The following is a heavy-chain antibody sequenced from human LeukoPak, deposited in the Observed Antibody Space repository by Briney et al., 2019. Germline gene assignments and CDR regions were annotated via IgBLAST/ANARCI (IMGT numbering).Heavy chain of an antibody. D-gene: IGHD2-2*01. Sequence: PGGSLRLSCAASGFTFSSYWMHWVRRAPGKGLVWVSGINRDGTTTTYADSVTGRFTISRDNAKNTLYLQVNTLRAEDTAVYYCARPSAQGNAFDIWGQGTMVTVSS. CDR3: ARPSAQGNAFDI. CDR2: INRDGTTT. V-gene: IGHV3-74*01. CDR1: GFTFSSYW. J-gene: IGHJ3*02.